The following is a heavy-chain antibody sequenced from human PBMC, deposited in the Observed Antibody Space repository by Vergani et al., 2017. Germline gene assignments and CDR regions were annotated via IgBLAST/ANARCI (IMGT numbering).Heavy chain of an antibody. CDR2: ISSSSSYI. D-gene: IGHD2-2*01. V-gene: IGHV3-21*01. J-gene: IGHJ6*02. Sequence: EVQLVESGGGLVKPGGSLRLSCAASGFTFSSYSMNWVRQAPGKGLEWVSSISSSSSYIYYADSVKGRFTISRDNAKNPLYLQMNSLRAEDTAVYYCARAGGLVVPAAMPGDYYYGMDVWGQGTTVTVSS. CDR1: GFTFSSYS. CDR3: ARAGGLVVPAAMPGDYYYGMDV.